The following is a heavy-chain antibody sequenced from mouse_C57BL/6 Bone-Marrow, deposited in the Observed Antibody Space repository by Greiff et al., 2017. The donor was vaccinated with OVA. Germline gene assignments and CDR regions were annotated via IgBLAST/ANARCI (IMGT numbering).Heavy chain of an antibody. CDR3: VLRRPFAY. Sequence: QVQLQQPGAELVKPGASVKLSCKASGYTFTSYWMQWVKQRPGQGLEWIGEIDPSDSYTNYNQKFKGKATLTVDTSSSTAYMQLSSLTSEDSAVYYCVLRRPFAYWGQGTLVTVSA. J-gene: IGHJ3*01. CDR2: IDPSDSYT. V-gene: IGHV1-50*01. CDR1: GYTFTSYW. D-gene: IGHD1-1*01.